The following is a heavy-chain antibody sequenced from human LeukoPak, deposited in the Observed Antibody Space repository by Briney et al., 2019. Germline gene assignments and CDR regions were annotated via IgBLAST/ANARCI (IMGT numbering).Heavy chain of an antibody. V-gene: IGHV1-69*04. CDR3: ARSRYYDSSGRSSRAFDI. CDR2: IIPILGIA. J-gene: IGHJ3*02. CDR1: GGTFSSYA. D-gene: IGHD3-22*01. Sequence: SVKVSCKASGGTFSSYAISWVRQAPGQVLEWMGRIIPILGIANYAQKFQGRVTITADKSTSTAYMELSSLRSEDTAVYYCARSRYYDSSGRSSRAFDIWGQGTMVTVSS.